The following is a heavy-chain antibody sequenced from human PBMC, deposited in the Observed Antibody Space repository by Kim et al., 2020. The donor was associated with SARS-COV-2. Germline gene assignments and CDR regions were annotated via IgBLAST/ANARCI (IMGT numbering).Heavy chain of an antibody. V-gene: IGHV1-46*01. Sequence: ASVKVSCKASGYTFTSYYMHWVRQAPGQGLEWMGIINPSGDSTNYAQKFQGRVTMTRDTSTTTVYMELSSLRSEDTAVYYCARLAAVGPNFDYWGHGTLVTVSS. CDR1: GYTFTSYY. J-gene: IGHJ4*01. CDR2: INPSGDST. CDR3: ARLAAVGPNFDY. D-gene: IGHD6-13*01.